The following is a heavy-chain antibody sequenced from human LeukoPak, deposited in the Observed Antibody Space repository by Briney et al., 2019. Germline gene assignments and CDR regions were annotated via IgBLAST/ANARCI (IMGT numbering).Heavy chain of an antibody. CDR3: AGDRGSIVVVPAAMPSGPLRP. CDR1: GYTFTSYA. Sequence: ASVKVSCKASGYTFTSYAMHWVRQAPGQRLEWMGWIKAGNDNTKYSQKFQGRVTITRDTSARTAYMELSSLRSEDTAVYYCAGDRGSIVVVPAAMPSGPLRPWGQGTLVTASS. V-gene: IGHV1-3*01. D-gene: IGHD2-2*01. J-gene: IGHJ5*02. CDR2: IKAGNDNT.